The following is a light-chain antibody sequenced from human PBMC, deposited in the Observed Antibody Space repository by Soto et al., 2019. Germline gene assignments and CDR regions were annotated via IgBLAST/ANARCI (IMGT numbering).Light chain of an antibody. CDR2: DVS. Sequence: QSALTQPASVSGSPGQSITISCTGTSIDVGGYNYVSWYQQHPGKVPKLMIYDVSNRPSGVSNRFSGSKSGNTASLTISGLQAEDEADYYCSSSTSSSLVVFGGGTKLTVL. V-gene: IGLV2-14*01. J-gene: IGLJ2*01. CDR3: SSSTSSSLVV. CDR1: SIDVGGYNY.